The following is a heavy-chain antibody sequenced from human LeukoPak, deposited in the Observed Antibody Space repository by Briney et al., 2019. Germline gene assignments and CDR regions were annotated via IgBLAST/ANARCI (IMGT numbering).Heavy chain of an antibody. Sequence: GGSLRLSCAASGFTFSSYGVSWVRQAPGKGLEWVSTISGSGGSTYYADSVKGRFTISRDNSKNMLYLQMNSLRAEDTAIYYCAKRRYSSGWSTDAFDIWGQGTMVTVSS. CDR1: GFTFSSYG. D-gene: IGHD6-19*01. V-gene: IGHV3-23*01. J-gene: IGHJ3*02. CDR3: AKRRYSSGWSTDAFDI. CDR2: ISGSGGST.